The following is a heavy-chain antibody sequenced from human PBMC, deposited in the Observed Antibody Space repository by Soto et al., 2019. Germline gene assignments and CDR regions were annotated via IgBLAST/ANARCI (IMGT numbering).Heavy chain of an antibody. J-gene: IGHJ4*02. V-gene: IGHV3-7*01. CDR2: IKQDGSAK. Sequence: GGSLRLSCAASGFTFSTSWMGWVRQAPEKGLEWVANIKQDGSAKYYADSVQGRFTISRDNAKNSLYLQMDSLRAEDTAIYYCARAQRWGQGTLVTVSS. D-gene: IGHD6-25*01. CDR1: GFTFSTSW. CDR3: ARAQR.